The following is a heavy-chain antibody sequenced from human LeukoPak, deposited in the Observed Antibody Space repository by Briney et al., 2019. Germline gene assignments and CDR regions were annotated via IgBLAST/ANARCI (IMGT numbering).Heavy chain of an antibody. Sequence: PLETLSLTCSVSGASISSGSNYWGWIRQPPGKTLEWIGSIYSSGSTYYNPSLKSRVIIIIDTPKNHFSLTLSSVTAADTAVYYCARDARRCSGGSCYSDYYYYYMDVWGKGTTVTISS. J-gene: IGHJ6*03. D-gene: IGHD2-15*01. CDR1: GASISSGSNY. V-gene: IGHV4-39*07. CDR3: ARDARRCSGGSCYSDYYYYYMDV. CDR2: IYSSGST.